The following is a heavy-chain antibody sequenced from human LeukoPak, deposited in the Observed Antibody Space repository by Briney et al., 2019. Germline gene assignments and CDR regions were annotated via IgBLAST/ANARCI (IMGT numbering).Heavy chain of an antibody. Sequence: GGSLRLSCAASGFSFSDYGVHWVRQAPGKGLEWVAFIRYNGGNIYYADSVKGRFTISRDNSKNTLYLQMNSLRAEDTAVYYCAVYYGSGSYSHPYYYMDVWGKGTTVTISS. CDR1: GFSFSDYG. D-gene: IGHD3-10*01. J-gene: IGHJ6*03. CDR2: IRYNGGNI. V-gene: IGHV3-30*02. CDR3: AVYYGSGSYSHPYYYMDV.